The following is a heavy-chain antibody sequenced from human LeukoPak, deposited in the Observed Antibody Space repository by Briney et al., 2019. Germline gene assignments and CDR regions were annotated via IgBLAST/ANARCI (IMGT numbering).Heavy chain of an antibody. Sequence: HPGGSLRLSCTASGFTFGDYAVTWFRQAPGKGLEWTAFIRTKSHGGTTEYAASVKGRFTISRDDSETVAYLQMNGLKTEDTAMYYCARAYYYESSGWKPDYWGQGTLVTVSS. D-gene: IGHD3-22*01. J-gene: IGHJ4*02. CDR3: ARAYYYESSGWKPDY. CDR2: IRTKSHGGTT. CDR1: GFTFGDYA. V-gene: IGHV3-49*03.